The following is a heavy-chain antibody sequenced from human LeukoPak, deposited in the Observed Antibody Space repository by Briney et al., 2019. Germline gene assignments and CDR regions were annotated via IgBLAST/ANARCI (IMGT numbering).Heavy chain of an antibody. V-gene: IGHV4-31*03. CDR2: IYYSGST. CDR1: GGSISSGGYY. Sequence: PSQTLSLTCTVSGGSISSGGYYWSWIRQHPGKGLEWIGYIYYSGSTYYNPSLKSRVTISVDTSKNQFSLKLSSVTAADTAVYYCARGSYGDYIDYWGQGTLVTVSS. D-gene: IGHD4-17*01. CDR3: ARGSYGDYIDY. J-gene: IGHJ4*02.